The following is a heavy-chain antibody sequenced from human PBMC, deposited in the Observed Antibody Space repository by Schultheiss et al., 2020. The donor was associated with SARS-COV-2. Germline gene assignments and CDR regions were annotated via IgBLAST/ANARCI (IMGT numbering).Heavy chain of an antibody. V-gene: IGHV3-30*03. J-gene: IGHJ6*02. D-gene: IGHD3-3*01. CDR3: ARGYDFWSDSELDV. CDR1: GFTFSSYG. CDR2: ISYDGSNK. Sequence: GGSLRLSCAASGFTFSSYGMHWVRQAPGKGLEWVAVISYDGSNKYYADSVKGRFTISRDNSKNTLYLQMNSLRAEDTAVYYCARGYDFWSDSELDVWGQGTTVTVSS.